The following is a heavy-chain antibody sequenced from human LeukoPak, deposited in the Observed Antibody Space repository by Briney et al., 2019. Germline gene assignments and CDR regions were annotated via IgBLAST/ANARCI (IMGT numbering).Heavy chain of an antibody. J-gene: IGHJ6*03. CDR2: IRYDGSNK. Sequence: GGSLRLSCAASGFTFADYAMTWVRQAPGKGLEWVAFIRYDGSNKYYADSVKGRFTISRDNFKNTLYLQMNSLRAEDTAVFYCAKGGGYEAQYYYYYMDVWGKGTTVTISS. CDR1: GFTFADYA. V-gene: IGHV3-30*02. CDR3: AKGGGYEAQYYYYYMDV. D-gene: IGHD5-12*01.